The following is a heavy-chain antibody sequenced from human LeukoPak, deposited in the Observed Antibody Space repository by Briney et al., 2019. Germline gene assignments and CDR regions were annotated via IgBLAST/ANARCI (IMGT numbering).Heavy chain of an antibody. CDR1: GYSISSGYY. CDR2: IYYSGST. Sequence: PSETLSLTCTVSGYSISSGYYWGWIRQPPGKGLEWIGSIYYSGSTYYNPSLKSRVTISVDTSKNQFSLKLSSVTAADTAVYYCARHDSSSPLDYWGQGTLVTVSS. V-gene: IGHV4-38-2*02. CDR3: ARHDSSSPLDY. D-gene: IGHD6-6*01. J-gene: IGHJ4*02.